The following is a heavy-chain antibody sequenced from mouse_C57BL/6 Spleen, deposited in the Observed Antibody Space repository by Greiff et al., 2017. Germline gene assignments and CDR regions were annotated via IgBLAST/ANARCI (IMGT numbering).Heavy chain of an antibody. CDR3: ARSGGLYYYGSSHYFDY. D-gene: IGHD1-1*01. J-gene: IGHJ2*01. CDR2: IDPANGNT. CDR1: GFNIKNTY. Sequence: EVQLQQSVAELVRPGASVKLSCTASGFNIKNTYMHWVKQRPEQGLEWIGRIDPANGNTKYAPKFQGKATITADTSSNTAYLQLSSLTSEDTAIYYCARSGGLYYYGSSHYFDYWGQGTTLTVSS. V-gene: IGHV14-3*01.